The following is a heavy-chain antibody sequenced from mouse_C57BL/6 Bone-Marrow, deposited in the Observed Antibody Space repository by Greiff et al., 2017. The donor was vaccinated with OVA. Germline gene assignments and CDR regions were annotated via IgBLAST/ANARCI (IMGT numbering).Heavy chain of an antibody. J-gene: IGHJ4*01. CDR3: ARESDYDGRDYYAMDY. V-gene: IGHV1-69*01. Sequence: QVQLQQSGAELVMPGASVKLSCKASGYTFTSYWMHWVKQRPGQGLEWIGEIDPSDSYTNYNQKFKGQSTLTVDKSSSTAYMQLSSLTSEVSAVYYCARESDYDGRDYYAMDYWGQGTSVTVSS. CDR2: IDPSDSYT. D-gene: IGHD1-1*01. CDR1: GYTFTSYW.